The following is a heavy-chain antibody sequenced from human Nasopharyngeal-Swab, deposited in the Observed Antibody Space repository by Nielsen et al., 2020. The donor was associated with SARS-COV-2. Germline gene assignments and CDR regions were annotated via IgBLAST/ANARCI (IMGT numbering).Heavy chain of an antibody. CDR1: GGSISSGSYY. CDR2: IYTSGST. Sequence: SETLSLTCTVSGGSISSGSYYWSWIRQPAGKGLEWIGRIYTSGSTNYNPSLKSRVTISVDTSKNQFSLKLSSMTAADTAVYYCARVTGYSSGWRGFDYWGQGTLVTVSS. CDR3: ARVTGYSSGWRGFDY. D-gene: IGHD6-19*01. V-gene: IGHV4-61*02. J-gene: IGHJ4*02.